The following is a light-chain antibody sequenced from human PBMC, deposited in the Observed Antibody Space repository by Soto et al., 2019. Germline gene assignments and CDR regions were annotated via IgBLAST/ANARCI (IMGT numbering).Light chain of an antibody. CDR3: QSHDSRLHGTV. V-gene: IGLV1-40*01. CDR2: RNS. CDR1: SSNIGAGYD. J-gene: IGLJ1*01. Sequence: QAVVTQPPSVSGAPGQRVTISCTGSSSNIGAGYDVHWYQQLPGAAPKLLIYRNSNRPSGVPDRFSGSKSGSSASLAITGLQPEDEADYFCQSHDSRLHGTVFGPGTKLTVL.